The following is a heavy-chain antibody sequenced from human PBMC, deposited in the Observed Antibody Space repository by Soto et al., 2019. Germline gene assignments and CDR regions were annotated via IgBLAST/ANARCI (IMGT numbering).Heavy chain of an antibody. CDR1: GGSFSGYY. Sequence: SETLSLTCAVYGGSFSGYYWSWIRQPPGKGLEWIGEINHSGSTNYNPSLKSRVTISVDTSKNQFSLKLSSVTAADTAVYYCARARIAARPFYTDVWGKGTTVTVSS. CDR2: INHSGST. CDR3: ARARIAARPFYTDV. V-gene: IGHV4-34*01. J-gene: IGHJ6*03. D-gene: IGHD6-6*01.